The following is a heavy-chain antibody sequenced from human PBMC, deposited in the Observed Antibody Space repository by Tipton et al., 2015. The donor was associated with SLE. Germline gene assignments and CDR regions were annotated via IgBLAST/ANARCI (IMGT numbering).Heavy chain of an antibody. D-gene: IGHD3-3*01. CDR1: GFTFSSYA. J-gene: IGHJ6*02. CDR2: ISSNGGST. V-gene: IGHV3-64D*09. Sequence: SLRLSCSASGFTFSSYAMHWVRQAPGKGLEYVSAISSNGGSTYYADSVKGRFTISRDNSKNTLYLQMNSLRAEDTAVYYCVKGGIITIFGAGGVDVWGQGTTVTVSS. CDR3: VKGGIITIFGAGGVDV.